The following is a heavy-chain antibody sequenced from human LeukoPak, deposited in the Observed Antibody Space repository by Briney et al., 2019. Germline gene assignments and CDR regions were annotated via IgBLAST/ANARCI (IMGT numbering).Heavy chain of an antibody. V-gene: IGHV3-48*01. Sequence: PGGSLGLSCVVSGFPFTNNPMNWVRQAPGKGLEWVSYISNDITTTYYAESVKGRFTISRDNAKNSLYLQMNSLRVEDTAVHYCARDGGKSYEIDYWGQGTLVTVSS. CDR2: ISNDITTT. J-gene: IGHJ4*02. CDR1: GFPFTNNP. D-gene: IGHD5-18*01. CDR3: ARDGGKSYEIDY.